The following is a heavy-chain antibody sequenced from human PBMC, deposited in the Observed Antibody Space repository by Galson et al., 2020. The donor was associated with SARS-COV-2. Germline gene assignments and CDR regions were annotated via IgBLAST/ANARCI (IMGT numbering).Heavy chain of an antibody. CDR3: ARPQYSGSWHFDY. J-gene: IGHJ4*02. CDR2: ISSDGSTI. V-gene: IGHV3-48*02. Sequence: GRNLRLSCVASVFTFSSHTMNWVRQAPGKGLEWVADISSDGSTIYYANSVRGRFFISRDNAKNALYLQMNSLRDDDTAVYFCARPQYSGSWHFDYWGQGTPVIVSS. CDR1: VFTFSSHT. D-gene: IGHD6-13*01.